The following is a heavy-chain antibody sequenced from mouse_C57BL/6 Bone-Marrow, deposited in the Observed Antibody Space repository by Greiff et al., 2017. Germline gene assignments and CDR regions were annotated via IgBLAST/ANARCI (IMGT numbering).Heavy chain of an antibody. CDR1: GYTFTDYY. CDR2: INPNNGGT. Sequence: VQLQQSGPELVKPGASVKISCKASGYTFTDYYMNWVKQSHGKSLEWIGDINPNNGGTSYNQKFKGKATLTVDKSSSTAYMELCSLTSEDSAVYYCARIGITTRFFFDYWGQGTTLTVSS. V-gene: IGHV1-26*01. CDR3: ARIGITTRFFFDY. D-gene: IGHD1-1*01. J-gene: IGHJ2*01.